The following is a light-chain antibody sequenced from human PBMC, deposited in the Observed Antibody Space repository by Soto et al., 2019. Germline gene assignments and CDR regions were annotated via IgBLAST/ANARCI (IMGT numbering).Light chain of an antibody. CDR2: GAS. Sequence: EIVLTQSPGTLSLSPGERATLSCRASQSVSSSYLAWYQQKPGQTPRLLIYGASSRATGIPDRFSGSGSGTDFTLTISRLEPEDFAVYYCQQYGSSPLLTFGGGTRWIS. V-gene: IGKV3-20*01. J-gene: IGKJ4*01. CDR3: QQYGSSPLLT. CDR1: QSVSSSY.